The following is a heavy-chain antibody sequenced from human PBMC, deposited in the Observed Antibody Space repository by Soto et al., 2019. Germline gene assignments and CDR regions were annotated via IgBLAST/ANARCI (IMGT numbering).Heavy chain of an antibody. Sequence: ASVKVSCKASGYSFSSHAITWVRQAPGQGLEWMGGIIPVFGTPSYAQKFQGRVTISADKSTNTSSLELRSLRSEDTAVYYCARVEAARDACDIWG. V-gene: IGHV1-69*06. CDR1: GYSFSSHA. J-gene: IGHJ3*02. CDR3: ARVEAARDACDI. CDR2: IIPVFGTP. D-gene: IGHD6-6*01.